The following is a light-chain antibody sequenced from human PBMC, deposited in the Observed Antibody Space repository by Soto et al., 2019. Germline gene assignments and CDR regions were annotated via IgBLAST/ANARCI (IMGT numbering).Light chain of an antibody. CDR3: QQYGSSWLT. CDR1: QSVSSSY. Sequence: EIVLTQSPGTLSLSPGERATLSCRASQSVSSSYLGWYQQKPGQAPRLLIYGASSRATGIPDRFSGSGSGTDFTLTISRLEPEDFAVYYCQQYGSSWLTFGGGTKAEIK. V-gene: IGKV3-20*01. CDR2: GAS. J-gene: IGKJ4*01.